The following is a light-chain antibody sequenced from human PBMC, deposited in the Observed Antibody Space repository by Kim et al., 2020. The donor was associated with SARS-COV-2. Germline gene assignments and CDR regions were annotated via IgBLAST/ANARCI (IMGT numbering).Light chain of an antibody. Sequence: DIQMTQSPSSLSASVGDRVTITCQASQDITNYLNWYQHKPGKAPKLLIYDASNLETGVPSRFSGSGSWTDFTFTISSLQPEDIATYYCQQYDNPLTFGGGTKLEI. CDR1: QDITNY. CDR2: DAS. V-gene: IGKV1-33*01. J-gene: IGKJ4*01. CDR3: QQYDNPLT.